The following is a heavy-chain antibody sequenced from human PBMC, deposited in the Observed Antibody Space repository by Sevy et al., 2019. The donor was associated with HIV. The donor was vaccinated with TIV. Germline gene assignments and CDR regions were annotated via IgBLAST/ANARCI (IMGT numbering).Heavy chain of an antibody. CDR1: GGSITSLY. CDR2: IYYNGNT. Sequence: SETLSLTCTVSGGSITSLYWGWIRQPPGNGLEWISKIYYNGNTNYNLSLKSRVTISLDTSKNQFSLRLSSVTAADTAIYCCAGENAWGRGYSWGQGTLVTVSS. J-gene: IGHJ4*02. CDR3: AGENAWGRGYS. D-gene: IGHD1-26*01. V-gene: IGHV4-59*08.